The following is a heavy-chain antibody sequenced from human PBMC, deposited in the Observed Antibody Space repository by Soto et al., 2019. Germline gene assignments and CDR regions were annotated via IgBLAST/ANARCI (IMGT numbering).Heavy chain of an antibody. CDR2: ISADNGYT. J-gene: IGHJ4*02. CDR3: ARRPYCSGGSCYVFYFDY. CDR1: GFTFTKYA. Sequence: ASVKVSCKASGFTFTKYAIIWVRQAPGQGLEWMGWISADNGYTDYAPHLQGRVTMTTDTSTSTAYMELRSLRSDDTAVYYCARRPYCSGGSCYVFYFDYWGQGTQVT. D-gene: IGHD2-15*01. V-gene: IGHV1-18*01.